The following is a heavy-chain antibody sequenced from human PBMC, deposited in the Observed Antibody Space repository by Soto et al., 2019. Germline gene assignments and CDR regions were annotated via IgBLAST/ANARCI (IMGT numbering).Heavy chain of an antibody. CDR3: ARDSPELTGENWFDP. D-gene: IGHD7-27*01. Sequence: PGGSLRLSCAASGFTFSSYSMNWVRQAPGKGLEWVSYISSSGSTIYYADSVKGRFTISRDNAKKSLYLQMNSLRDEDTAVYYCARDSPELTGENWFDPWGQGTLVTVSS. J-gene: IGHJ5*02. CDR1: GFTFSSYS. CDR2: ISSSGSTI. V-gene: IGHV3-48*02.